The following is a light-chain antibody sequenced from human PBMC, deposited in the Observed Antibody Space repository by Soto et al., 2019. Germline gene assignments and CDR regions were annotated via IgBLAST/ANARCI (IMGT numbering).Light chain of an antibody. V-gene: IGLV2-23*01. CDR1: SSDIGSYDL. CDR2: EGS. J-gene: IGLJ1*01. CDR3: CSYADSNTYV. Sequence: QSALTQPASVSGSPGQSITISCTGTSSDIGSYDLVSWFQLHPGKAPKLIIYEGSMRPSGVSNRFSGSKSGNTASLTISGLQAEDEADYYCCSYADSNTYVFGTGTKVTVL.